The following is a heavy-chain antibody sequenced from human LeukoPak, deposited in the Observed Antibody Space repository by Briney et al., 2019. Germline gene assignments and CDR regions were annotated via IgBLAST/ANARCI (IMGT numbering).Heavy chain of an antibody. Sequence: PGGSLRLSCAASGFTFDDYGMSWVRQAPGKGLEWVSGINWNGGSTGYADSVKGRFTISRDNAKNSLYLQMNSLRAEDTALYYCAREFRGSSSWYETSYYYYYMDVWGKGTTVTVSS. CDR3: AREFRGSSSWYETSYYYYYMDV. CDR1: GFTFDDYG. J-gene: IGHJ6*03. D-gene: IGHD6-13*01. CDR2: INWNGGST. V-gene: IGHV3-20*04.